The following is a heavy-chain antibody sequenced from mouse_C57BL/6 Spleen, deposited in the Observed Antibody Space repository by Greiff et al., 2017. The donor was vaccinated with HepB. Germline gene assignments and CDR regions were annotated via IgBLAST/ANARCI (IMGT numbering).Heavy chain of an antibody. CDR3: TRDGTAQAYFDY. J-gene: IGHJ2*01. V-gene: IGHV5-9-1*02. CDR2: ISSGGDYI. CDR1: GFTFSSYA. Sequence: EVKLMESGEGLVKPGGSLKLSCAASGFTFSSYAMSWVRQTPEKRLEWVAYISSGGDYIYYADTVKGRFTISRDNARNTLYLQMSSLKSEDIAMYYCTRDGTAQAYFDYWGQGTTLTVSS. D-gene: IGHD3-2*02.